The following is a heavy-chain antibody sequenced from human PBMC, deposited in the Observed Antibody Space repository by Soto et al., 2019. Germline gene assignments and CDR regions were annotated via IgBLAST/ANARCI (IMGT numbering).Heavy chain of an antibody. D-gene: IGHD3-22*01. CDR3: TRLGGFYQALDS. J-gene: IGHJ4*02. Sequence: SETLSLTCAVSGGSISSGGYSWSWIRQPPGKGLEWIGYIYHSGSTYYNPSLKSRVTISVDRSKNHFSLKMDSVTAADTAVYYCTRLGGFYQALDSWGQGVLVTVSS. CDR1: GGSISSGGYS. CDR2: IYHSGST. V-gene: IGHV4-30-2*01.